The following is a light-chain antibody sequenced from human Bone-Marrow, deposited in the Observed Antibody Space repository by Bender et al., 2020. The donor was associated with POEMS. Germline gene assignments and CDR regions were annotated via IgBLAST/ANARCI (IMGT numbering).Light chain of an antibody. Sequence: QSVLTQPPSASGTPGQRVTISCSGSSSNIGTNPVNWYQQLPGTAPKLLIYINNQRPSGVPDRFPGSKSGTSASLAISGIQSEDEADYYCAAWEDSLNGWVFGGGTKLTVL. CDR3: AAWEDSLNGWV. V-gene: IGLV1-44*01. CDR2: INN. J-gene: IGLJ3*02. CDR1: SSNIGTNP.